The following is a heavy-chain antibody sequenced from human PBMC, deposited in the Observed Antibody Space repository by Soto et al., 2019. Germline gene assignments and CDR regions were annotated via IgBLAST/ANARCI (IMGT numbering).Heavy chain of an antibody. D-gene: IGHD2-2*01. J-gene: IGHJ6*02. V-gene: IGHV1-69*19. Sequence: QVQLVQSGAEVKKPGSSVKVSCKASGGTFSSYAISWVRQAPGQGLEWMGGIIPIFGTANYAQKFQGRVTITADESTSTAYMELSSLRSEDTAVYYCALCCSSTSCYYYYYYGMDVWGQGTTVTVSS. CDR3: ALCCSSTSCYYYYYYGMDV. CDR2: IIPIFGTA. CDR1: GGTFSSYA.